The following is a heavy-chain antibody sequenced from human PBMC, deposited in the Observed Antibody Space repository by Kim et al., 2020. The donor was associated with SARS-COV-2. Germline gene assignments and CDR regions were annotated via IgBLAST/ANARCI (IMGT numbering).Heavy chain of an antibody. Sequence: SVKVSCKASGGTFSSYAISWVRQAPGQGLEWMGGIIPIFGTANYAQKFQGRVTITADESTSTAYMELSSLRSEDTAVYYCARDHGWGSKIWFDPWGQGTLVTVSS. J-gene: IGHJ5*02. CDR1: GGTFSSYA. V-gene: IGHV1-69*13. CDR3: ARDHGWGSKIWFDP. CDR2: IIPIFGTA. D-gene: IGHD6-19*01.